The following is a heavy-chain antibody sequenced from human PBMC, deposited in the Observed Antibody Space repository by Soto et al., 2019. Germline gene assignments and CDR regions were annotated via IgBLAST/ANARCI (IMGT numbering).Heavy chain of an antibody. CDR1: GFTVGSYY. D-gene: IGHD3-22*01. V-gene: IGHV3-23*01. J-gene: IGHJ1*01. Sequence: GGSLRLSCAASGFTVGSYYMNWVRQTPGKGLEWVSVISGSGGSTYYADSVKGRFTISRDNSKNTLYLQMNSLRAEDTAVYYCAKDYYDSSGYYKPEYFQHWGQGTLVTVSS. CDR3: AKDYYDSSGYYKPEYFQH. CDR2: ISGSGGST.